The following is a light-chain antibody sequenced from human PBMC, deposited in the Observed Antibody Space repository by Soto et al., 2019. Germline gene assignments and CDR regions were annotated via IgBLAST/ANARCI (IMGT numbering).Light chain of an antibody. V-gene: IGLV2-14*01. CDR2: EVS. CDR3: SSYTTSITYV. Sequence: QSVLTQPASVSGSPGQSITLSCTGTSNDVGGYNYVSWYQQHLGKAPKLMIYEVSNRPSGISTRFSGSKSGNTASLTISGLQAEDEADYYCSSYTTSITYVFGTGTKLTVL. CDR1: SNDVGGYNY. J-gene: IGLJ1*01.